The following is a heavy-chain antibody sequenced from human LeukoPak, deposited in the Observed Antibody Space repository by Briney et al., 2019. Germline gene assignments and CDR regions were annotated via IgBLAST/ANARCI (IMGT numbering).Heavy chain of an antibody. CDR3: ASDSTGYYDSSGHYYPLPYFDY. V-gene: IGHV3-48*03. Sequence: QPGGSLRLSCAASGFTFSSYEMNWVRQAPGKGLEWVSYISSSGSTIYYADSVKGRFTISRDDAKNSLYLQMNSLRAEDTAMYYCASDSTGYYDSSGHYYPLPYFDYWGQGTLVTVSS. D-gene: IGHD3-22*01. CDR2: ISSSGSTI. CDR1: GFTFSSYE. J-gene: IGHJ4*02.